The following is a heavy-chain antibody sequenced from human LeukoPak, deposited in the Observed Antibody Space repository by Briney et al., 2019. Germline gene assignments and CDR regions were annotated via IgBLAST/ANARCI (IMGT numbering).Heavy chain of an antibody. CDR2: IYSGGST. CDR3: GGAGEYSYVFPY. J-gene: IGHJ4*02. D-gene: IGHD5-18*01. Sequence: PGESLRLSCAASGFIVSINYMTWVRQAPGKGLEWVSVIYSGGSTYYADSVRGRFTISRDNSTNTLFLQMNSLRAEDTAVYYCGGAGEYSYVFPYGGRGTRVPVS. CDR1: GFIVSINY. V-gene: IGHV3-66*01.